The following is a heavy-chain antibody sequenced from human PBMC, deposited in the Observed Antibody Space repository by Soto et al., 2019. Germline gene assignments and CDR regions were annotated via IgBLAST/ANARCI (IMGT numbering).Heavy chain of an antibody. V-gene: IGHV4-30-4*01. J-gene: IGHJ6*02. Sequence: SETLSLTCTVSGGSISSGDYYWRWIRQPPGKGLEWIWYIYYSGSTYYNPCLKSRVTISVDTSMYQISLNLTALTAADTAVYYCARHSQQLVPLYYYYGMVVWCPGTTLTVPS. CDR3: ARHSQQLVPLYYYYGMVV. CDR2: IYYSGST. D-gene: IGHD6-13*01. CDR1: GGSISSGDYY.